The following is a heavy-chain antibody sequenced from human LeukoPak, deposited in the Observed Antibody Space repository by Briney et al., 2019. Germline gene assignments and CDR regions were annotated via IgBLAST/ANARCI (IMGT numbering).Heavy chain of an antibody. Sequence: GGSLRLSCAASGFTFSSYAMSWVRQAPGKGLEWVSYISSSGSTIYYADSVKGRFTISRDNAKNSLYLQMNSLRAEDTAVYYCARGTTIFGVAGRYYGMDVWGQGTTVTVSS. CDR3: ARGTTIFGVAGRYYGMDV. V-gene: IGHV3-48*04. CDR2: ISSSGSTI. J-gene: IGHJ6*02. D-gene: IGHD3-3*01. CDR1: GFTFSSYA.